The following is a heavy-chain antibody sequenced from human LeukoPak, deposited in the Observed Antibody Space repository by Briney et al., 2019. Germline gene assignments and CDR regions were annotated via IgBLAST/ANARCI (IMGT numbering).Heavy chain of an antibody. D-gene: IGHD5-24*01. CDR3: ANGDGFDY. CDR2: IKQDGSET. Sequence: PGGSLRLSCATSGFTFSTYWMSWVRQAPGKGLEWVANIKQDGSETYYADSVKGRFTIFGDNAKNSLYLQMDSLRVEDTAVYYCANGDGFDYWGQGTLVIVSS. J-gene: IGHJ4*02. V-gene: IGHV3-7*01. CDR1: GFTFSTYW.